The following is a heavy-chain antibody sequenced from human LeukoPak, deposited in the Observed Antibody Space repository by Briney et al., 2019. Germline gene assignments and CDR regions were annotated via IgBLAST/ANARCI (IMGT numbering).Heavy chain of an antibody. V-gene: IGHV3-23*01. CDR2: IGGRGGST. CDR3: GKEGGA. CDR1: GFRFSDFT. Sequence: QPGGSLRLSCSASGFRFSDFTMTWVRQAPGKGPEWVSAIGGRGGSTYYADSVGGRFSISRDNSKDMVYLQMNSLKVEDTATYYCGKEGGAWGQGTTVTVS. J-gene: IGHJ6*02. D-gene: IGHD3-16*01.